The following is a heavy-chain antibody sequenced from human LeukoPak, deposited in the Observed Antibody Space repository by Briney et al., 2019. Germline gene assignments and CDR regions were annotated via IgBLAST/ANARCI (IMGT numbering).Heavy chain of an antibody. Sequence: GGSLRLSRAASGFTFSSYAMSWVRQAPGKGLEWVSTISGSGGTTYYADSVKGRFTISRDNSKNTLYLQMNSLRAEDTAVYYCAKGTGYGSSWYNDYWGQGTLVTVSS. V-gene: IGHV3-23*01. D-gene: IGHD6-13*01. CDR1: GFTFSSYA. J-gene: IGHJ4*02. CDR2: ISGSGGTT. CDR3: AKGTGYGSSWYNDY.